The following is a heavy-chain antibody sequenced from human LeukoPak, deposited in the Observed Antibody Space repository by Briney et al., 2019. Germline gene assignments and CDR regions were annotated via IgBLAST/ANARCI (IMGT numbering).Heavy chain of an antibody. CDR3: ARSYSSGWYSPFDY. CDR2: IGAYNGNT. Sequence: ASVKVSCKASGYTFTSYGISWVRQAPGQGLEWMGWIGAYNGNTNYAQKLQGRVTMTTDTSTSTAYMELRSLRSDDTAVYYCARSYSSGWYSPFDYWGQGTLVTVSS. CDR1: GYTFTSYG. D-gene: IGHD6-19*01. V-gene: IGHV1-18*01. J-gene: IGHJ4*02.